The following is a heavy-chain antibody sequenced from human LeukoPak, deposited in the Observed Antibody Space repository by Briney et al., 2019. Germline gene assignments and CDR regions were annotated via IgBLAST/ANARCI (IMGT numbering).Heavy chain of an antibody. Sequence: GGSLRLSCAASGFTFSDYYMSWIRQAPGKGLEWVSYISSSGSTIYYADSVKGRFTISRDNAKNSLYLQMNSLRAEDTAVYYCARDARGYCSGGSCPTDAFDIWGQGTMVTVSS. D-gene: IGHD2-15*01. CDR2: ISSSGSTI. J-gene: IGHJ3*02. V-gene: IGHV3-11*04. CDR3: ARDARGYCSGGSCPTDAFDI. CDR1: GFTFSDYY.